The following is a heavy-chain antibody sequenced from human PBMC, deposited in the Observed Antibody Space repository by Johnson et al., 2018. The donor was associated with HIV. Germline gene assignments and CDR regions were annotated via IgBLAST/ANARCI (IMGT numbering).Heavy chain of an antibody. CDR3: TTAVLLI. Sequence: VQLVESEGGVVQPGRSLRLSCAASGFTFSNAWMSWVRQAPGKGREWVGRLKSKTDGGTTDYAAPVKGKFNIARDASKNTLYLQMNSLKTEDTAVYYCTTAVLLIWGQGTMVTVSS. CDR1: GFTFSNAW. V-gene: IGHV3-15*01. CDR2: LKSKTDGGTT. J-gene: IGHJ3*02. D-gene: IGHD2-21*01.